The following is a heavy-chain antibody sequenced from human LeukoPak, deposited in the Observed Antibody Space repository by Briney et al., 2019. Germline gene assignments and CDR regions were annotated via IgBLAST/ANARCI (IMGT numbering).Heavy chain of an antibody. CDR2: IAADGGVK. V-gene: IGHV3-30*03. Sequence: GTSLRLSCAASGFSFHDHGMDWVRQAPGKGLEWVAVIAADGGVKQYADSVKGRFSLSRDNSKNTVSLQMNGLTAEDTAVYYSAREATWGQWYFDLWGQGAPVTVSS. J-gene: IGHJ4*02. CDR1: GFSFHDHG. CDR3: AREATWGQWYFDL. D-gene: IGHD6-19*01.